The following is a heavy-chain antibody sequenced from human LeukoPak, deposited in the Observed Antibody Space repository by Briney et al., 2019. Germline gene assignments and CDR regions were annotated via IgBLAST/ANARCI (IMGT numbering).Heavy chain of an antibody. V-gene: IGHV4-59*01. CDR1: GGSISSYY. J-gene: IGHJ4*02. CDR3: ARGPFRFYYDSSGSGFDY. Sequence: SETLSLTCTVSGGSISSYYWSWIRQPPGKGLEWIGYIYYSGSTNYNPSLKSRVTISVDTSKNQFSLKLSSVTAADTAVYYCARGPFRFYYDSSGSGFDYWGQGTLVTVSS. D-gene: IGHD3-22*01. CDR2: IYYSGST.